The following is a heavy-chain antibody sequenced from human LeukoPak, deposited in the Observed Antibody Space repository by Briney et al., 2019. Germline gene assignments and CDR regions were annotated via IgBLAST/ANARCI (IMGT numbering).Heavy chain of an antibody. J-gene: IGHJ4*02. V-gene: IGHV1-46*01. Sequence: ASVKASCKASGYTFTSYYMHWVRQAPGQGLEWMGIINPSGGSTSYAQKFQGRVTMTRDTSTSTVYMELSSLRSEDTAVYYCARDLMPPSQWLGYFDYWGQGTLVTVSS. CDR3: ARDLMPPSQWLGYFDY. CDR1: GYTFTSYY. CDR2: INPSGGST. D-gene: IGHD6-19*01.